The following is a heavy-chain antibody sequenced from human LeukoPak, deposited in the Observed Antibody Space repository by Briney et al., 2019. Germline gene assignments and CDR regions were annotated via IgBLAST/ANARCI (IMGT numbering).Heavy chain of an antibody. Sequence: GGSLRLSCAASGFTFSSYGMSWVRQAPGKGLEWVSAISGSGGSTYYADSVKGRFTISRDNSKGTVYLQMNSLRPEDTAVYYCAKDDAWLQYGDWGRGTLVTVSS. CDR1: GFTFSSYG. J-gene: IGHJ4*02. D-gene: IGHD5-24*01. V-gene: IGHV3-23*01. CDR2: ISGSGGST. CDR3: AKDDAWLQYGD.